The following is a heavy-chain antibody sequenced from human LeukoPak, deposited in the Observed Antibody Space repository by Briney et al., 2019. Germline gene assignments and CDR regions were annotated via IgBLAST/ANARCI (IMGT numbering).Heavy chain of an antibody. V-gene: IGHV3-48*01. CDR3: AIDLWHCGSISFRG. D-gene: IGHD2-2*01. J-gene: IGHJ4*02. Sequence: QTGGSLRLSCAASGFTFGNYNFIWVRQAPGKGPEWVSYISSSSSAIHYADSVKGRFTISRDNAKNSLYLQMNSLRAEDTAVYYCAIDLWHCGSISFRGRGQGTLVTVSS. CDR1: GFTFGNYN. CDR2: ISSSSSAI.